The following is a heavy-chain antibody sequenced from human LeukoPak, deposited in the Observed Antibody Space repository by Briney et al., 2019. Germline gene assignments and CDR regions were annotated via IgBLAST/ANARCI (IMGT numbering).Heavy chain of an antibody. CDR2: IYTSGST. D-gene: IGHD4-4*01. CDR3: ARTPARFMTTFIPGTDYGMDV. V-gene: IGHV4-4*07. CDR1: GGSISSYY. J-gene: IGHJ6*02. Sequence: SETLSLTCTVSGGSISSYYWSWIRQPAGKGLEWIGRIYTSGSTNYNPSLKSRVTMSVDTSKNQFSLKLSSVTAADTAVYYCARTPARFMTTFIPGTDYGMDVWGQGTTVTVSS.